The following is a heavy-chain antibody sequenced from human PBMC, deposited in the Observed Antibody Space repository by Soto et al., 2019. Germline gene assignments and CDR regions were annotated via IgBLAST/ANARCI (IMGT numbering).Heavy chain of an antibody. V-gene: IGHV4-61*01. CDR3: AILTQPTEVTPAFRGGYGLDV. J-gene: IGHJ6*02. CDR2: IHSSGST. CDR1: GGSVSSGNYF. D-gene: IGHD2-21*02. Sequence: SETLSLTCTVSGGSVSSGNYFWSWIRQPPGKGLEWIGYIHSSGSTNYNPSLKSRVTISADTSRNQFSLKLTSVTAADTAVYYCAILTQPTEVTPAFRGGYGLDVWGQGTTVTVSS.